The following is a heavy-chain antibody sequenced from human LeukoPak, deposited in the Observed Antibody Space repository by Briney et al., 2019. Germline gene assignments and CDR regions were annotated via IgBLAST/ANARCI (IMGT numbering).Heavy chain of an antibody. CDR1: GFTFSSYS. V-gene: IGHV3-21*01. Sequence: GGSLRLSCAASGFTFSSYSVNWVRQAPGKGLEWVSSITSSSSTYYSESVEGRFTISRDNAKNSLYLPMNRLRVEDTAVYYCARVGFYDFWSGINFFDSWGQGTLVTVSS. CDR2: ITSSSST. D-gene: IGHD3-3*01. J-gene: IGHJ4*02. CDR3: ARVGFYDFWSGINFFDS.